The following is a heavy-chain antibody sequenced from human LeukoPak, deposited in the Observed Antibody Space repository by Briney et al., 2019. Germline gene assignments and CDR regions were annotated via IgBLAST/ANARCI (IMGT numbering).Heavy chain of an antibody. Sequence: GESVGISCKGSGYTFTNYRISWVRQMPGKGLEWMGKIDPRDSYTNYSPSFQGHVTISPAYSISTAYLQWSSLEASDTAMYYCARRFAYYYDSGSYGAFDIWGQGTMVTVSS. J-gene: IGHJ3*02. CDR2: IDPRDSYT. CDR3: ARRFAYYYDSGSYGAFDI. CDR1: GYTFTNYR. D-gene: IGHD3-10*01. V-gene: IGHV5-10-1*01.